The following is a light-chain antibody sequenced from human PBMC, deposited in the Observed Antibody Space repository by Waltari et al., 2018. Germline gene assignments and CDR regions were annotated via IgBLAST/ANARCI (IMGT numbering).Light chain of an antibody. CDR3: QQGYSYPRT. Sequence: DIQMTQSPSSLSASVGDTVTITCQASQGIGNNLNWYQQKPGKAPKLLIYRASSLQSVIPSRFSGSVSGTYFTLTISSLQPEDFATYYCQQGYSYPRTFGQGTKVEIK. J-gene: IGKJ1*01. CDR1: QGIGNN. V-gene: IGKV1-16*01. CDR2: RAS.